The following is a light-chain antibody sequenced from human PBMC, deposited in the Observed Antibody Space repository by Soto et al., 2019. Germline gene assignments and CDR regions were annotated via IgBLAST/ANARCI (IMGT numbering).Light chain of an antibody. CDR3: YSYTTSSTYV. V-gene: IGLV2-14*01. CDR2: HVS. Sequence: SVLTQPASVSGSPGQSVTISCTGTSSDVGGYNYVSWYQQHPTKVPKLMIYHVSNRPSGVSDRFSGAKSGNTASLTISGLQAEDEGDYYCYSYTTSSTYVFGTGTKVTVL. J-gene: IGLJ1*01. CDR1: SSDVGGYNY.